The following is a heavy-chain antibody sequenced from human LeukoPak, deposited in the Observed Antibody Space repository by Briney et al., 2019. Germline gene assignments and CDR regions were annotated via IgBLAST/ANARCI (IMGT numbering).Heavy chain of an antibody. J-gene: IGHJ6*02. CDR3: ARDLTPPYIVVVVAATPEDPMDV. D-gene: IGHD2-15*01. V-gene: IGHV1-18*01. CDR2: ISAYNGNT. Sequence: ASVKVSCKASGYTFTSYGISWVRQAPGQGLEWVGWISAYNGNTNYAQKLQGRATMTTDTSTSTAYMELRSLRSDDTAVYYCARDLTPPYIVVVVAATPEDPMDVWGQGTTVTVSS. CDR1: GYTFTSYG.